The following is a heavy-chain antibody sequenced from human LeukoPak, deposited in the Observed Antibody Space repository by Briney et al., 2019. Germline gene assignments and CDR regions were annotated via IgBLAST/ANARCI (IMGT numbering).Heavy chain of an antibody. CDR1: GGTFSSYA. D-gene: IGHD6-19*01. J-gene: IGHJ4*02. V-gene: IGHV1-69*06. CDR3: ARARNSQGAVAGPDY. CDR2: IIPIFGTA. Sequence: ASVKVSCKASGGTFSSYAISWVRQAPGQGLEWMGGIIPIFGTANYAQKFQGRVTITADKSTSTAYMELSSLRSEDTAVDYCARARNSQGAVAGPDYWGQGTLVTVSS.